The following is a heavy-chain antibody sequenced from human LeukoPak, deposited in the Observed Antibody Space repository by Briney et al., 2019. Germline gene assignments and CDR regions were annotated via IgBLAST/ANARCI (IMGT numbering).Heavy chain of an antibody. CDR1: GFSFSNYD. CDR3: AKDWSSSWYLYYFDY. D-gene: IGHD6-13*01. Sequence: GKSLRLSCAASGFSFSNYDMYWVRQAPGKGLEWVAVISYDGSYNYYAASVRGRFTVSRDNSKNTLYLQMNSLRGEDTALYYCAKDWSSSWYLYYFDYWGQGTLVAVSS. CDR2: ISYDGSYN. J-gene: IGHJ4*02. V-gene: IGHV3-30*18.